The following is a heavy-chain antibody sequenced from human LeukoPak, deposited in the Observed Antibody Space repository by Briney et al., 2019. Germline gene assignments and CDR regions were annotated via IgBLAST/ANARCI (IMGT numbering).Heavy chain of an antibody. CDR2: IYSGGST. CDR1: DFTVSSNY. V-gene: IGHV3-53*01. CDR3: ARGITSLRYYYGMDV. Sequence: GSSMRLSCAASDFTVSSNYMSGLRQAPEKGLEWVSVIYSGGSTYYADSVKGRFTISSDNSMNTLYLQMNSLRAEDTAVYYCARGITSLRYYYGMDVWGQGTTVTVSS. D-gene: IGHD3-3*01. J-gene: IGHJ6*02.